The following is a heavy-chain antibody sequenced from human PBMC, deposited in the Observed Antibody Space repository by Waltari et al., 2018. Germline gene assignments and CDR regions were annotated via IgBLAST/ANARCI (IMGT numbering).Heavy chain of an antibody. Sequence: QLQLQESGPGLVKPSETLSLTCTVSGGSISSSSYYWGWIRQPPGKGLEWIGSIYYSGSTYYNPSLKSRVTISVDTSKNQFSLKLSAVTAADTAVYYCARHPGGSEAYSSGWNWFDPWGQGTLVTVSS. J-gene: IGHJ5*02. CDR1: GGSISSSSYY. V-gene: IGHV4-39*01. D-gene: IGHD6-19*01. CDR3: ARHPGGSEAYSSGWNWFDP. CDR2: IYYSGST.